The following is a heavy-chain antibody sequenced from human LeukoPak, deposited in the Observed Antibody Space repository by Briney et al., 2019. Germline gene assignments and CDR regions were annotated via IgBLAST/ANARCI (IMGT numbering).Heavy chain of an antibody. V-gene: IGHV2-5*02. J-gene: IGHJ5*02. CDR3: AHSEISSSWYSAVNWFDP. Sequence: SGPTLVKPTQTLTLTCTFSGFSLSTSGVGVGWIRQPPGKALEWLALIYWDDDKRYSPSLKSRLTITKDTSKNQVVLTMTNMDPVDTATYYCAHSEISSSWYSAVNWFDPWGQGTLVTVSS. CDR2: IYWDDDK. D-gene: IGHD6-13*01. CDR1: GFSLSTSGVG.